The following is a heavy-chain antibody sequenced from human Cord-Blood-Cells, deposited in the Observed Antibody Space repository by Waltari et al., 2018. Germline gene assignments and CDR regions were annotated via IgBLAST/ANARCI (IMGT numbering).Heavy chain of an antibody. CDR2: IYHSGSP. D-gene: IGHD4-4*01. Sequence: QVQLQESGPGLVKPSGTLSLTCAVSGGSISSSNWWSWVRQPPGKGLEWIGEIYHSGSPNYTPSLESRVTISVDKSKIQFSRKLSSVTAADTAVYYCARAHSNYWFDPWGQGTLVTVSS. J-gene: IGHJ5*02. V-gene: IGHV4-4*02. CDR3: ARAHSNYWFDP. CDR1: GGSISSSNW.